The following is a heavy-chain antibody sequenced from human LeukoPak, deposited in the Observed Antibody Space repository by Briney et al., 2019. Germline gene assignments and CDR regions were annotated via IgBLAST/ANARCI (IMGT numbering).Heavy chain of an antibody. Sequence: GRSLRLSCAASGFTFSSYAMHWVRQAPGKGLEWVAVISYDGSNKYYADSVKGRFTISRDNSKNTLYLRMNSLRAEDTAVYYCAQAITMIVVGYGMDVWGQGTTVTVSS. CDR1: GFTFSSYA. J-gene: IGHJ6*02. D-gene: IGHD3-22*01. CDR3: AQAITMIVVGYGMDV. CDR2: ISYDGSNK. V-gene: IGHV3-30-3*01.